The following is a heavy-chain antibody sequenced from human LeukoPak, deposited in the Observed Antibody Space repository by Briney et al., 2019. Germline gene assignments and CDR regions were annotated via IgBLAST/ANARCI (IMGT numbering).Heavy chain of an antibody. J-gene: IGHJ5*02. CDR3: ARHTHYYYDSSGPNWFDP. V-gene: IGHV4-59*08. CDR2: IYYSGST. CDR1: GGPISSYY. Sequence: SETLSLTCTVSGGPISSYYWSWIRQPPGKGLEWIGYIYYSGSTNYNPSLKSRVTISVDTSKNQFSLKLSSVTAADTAVYYCARHTHYYYDSSGPNWFDPWGQGTLVTVSS. D-gene: IGHD3-22*01.